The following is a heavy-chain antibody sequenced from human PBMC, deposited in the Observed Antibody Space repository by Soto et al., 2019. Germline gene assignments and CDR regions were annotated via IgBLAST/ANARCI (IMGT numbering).Heavy chain of an antibody. Sequence: QVQLQESGPGLVKPSQTLSLTCTVSGGSISSGDYYWSWIRQPPGKGLAWIGYIYYSGSTYYNPTLQSRVTISVDTSKNQFSLKLSSVTAADTAVYYCAAGRSSGYFGAFDIWGQGTMVTVSS. V-gene: IGHV4-30-4*01. CDR1: GGSISSGDYY. D-gene: IGHD3-22*01. J-gene: IGHJ3*02. CDR2: IYYSGST. CDR3: AAGRSSGYFGAFDI.